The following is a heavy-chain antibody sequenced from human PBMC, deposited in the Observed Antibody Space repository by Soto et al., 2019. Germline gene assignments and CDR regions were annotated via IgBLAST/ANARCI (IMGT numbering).Heavy chain of an antibody. Sequence: SLTCTVSGGSFRSTDYYWGWIRQSPGKGLEWIGSIYYSGRAYYNPSLKSRVTISVDTSKNQFSLKLSSVTAADTAVYYCSSFAAAGTKNYGMDVWGQGTTVTVSS. CDR3: SSFAAAGTKNYGMDV. J-gene: IGHJ6*02. CDR1: GGSFRSTDYY. D-gene: IGHD6-13*01. CDR2: IYYSGRA. V-gene: IGHV4-39*01.